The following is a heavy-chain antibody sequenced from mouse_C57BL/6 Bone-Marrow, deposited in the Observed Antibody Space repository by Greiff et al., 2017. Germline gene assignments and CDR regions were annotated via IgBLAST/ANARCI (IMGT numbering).Heavy chain of an antibody. CDR1: GYTFSSYW. CDR3: ARFAY. J-gene: IGHJ3*01. Sequence: QVQLQQPGAELVMPGASVKLSCKASGYTFSSYWMHWVKQRPGPGLEWIGEIDPSASYTNYNQKFKGKSTLSVDKSSSTAYMNLSSLTSEDSAVYYCARFAYWGQGTLVAVSA. V-gene: IGHV1-69*01. CDR2: IDPSASYT.